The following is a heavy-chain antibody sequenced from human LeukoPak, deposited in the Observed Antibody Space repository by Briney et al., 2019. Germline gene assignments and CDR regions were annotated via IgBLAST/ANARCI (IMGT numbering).Heavy chain of an antibody. J-gene: IGHJ4*02. Sequence: GGSLRLSCAASGFTFSSYAMHWVRQALGKGLEWVAVISYDGSNKYYADSVKGRFTISRDNSKNTLYLQMNSLRAEDTAVYYCAREGSSSWYVNFDYWGQGTLVTVSS. D-gene: IGHD6-13*01. CDR1: GFTFSSYA. CDR3: AREGSSSWYVNFDY. V-gene: IGHV3-30-3*01. CDR2: ISYDGSNK.